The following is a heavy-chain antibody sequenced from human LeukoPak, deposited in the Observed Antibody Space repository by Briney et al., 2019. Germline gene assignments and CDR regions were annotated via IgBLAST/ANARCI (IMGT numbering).Heavy chain of an antibody. J-gene: IGHJ4*02. D-gene: IGHD3-3*01. V-gene: IGHV3-43*02. CDR1: GFTFDDYA. CDR2: ISGDGGST. Sequence: GRSLRLSCAASGFTFDDYAMHWVRQAPGKGLEWVSLISGDGGSTYYADSVKGRFTISRDNSKNSLYLQMNSLRTEDTALYYCAKDIRRRSLEWEVLDYWGQGTLVTVSS. CDR3: AKDIRRRSLEWEVLDY.